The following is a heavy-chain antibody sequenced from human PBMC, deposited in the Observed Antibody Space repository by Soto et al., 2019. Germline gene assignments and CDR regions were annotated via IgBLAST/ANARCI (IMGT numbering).Heavy chain of an antibody. V-gene: IGHV3-30*18. CDR3: AKGLGNWDWYLDL. Sequence: QVQLVESGGGVVQPGGSLRLSCAASGFTFSTYGMHWVRQATGKGLEWVATISYDGSNTHYADSVKGRFIISRDNSKNTLYAQISSRRHEDAAVYYCAKGLGNWDWYLDLWGRGTLVIVSS. CDR1: GFTFSTYG. D-gene: IGHD1-1*01. J-gene: IGHJ2*01. CDR2: ISYDGSNT.